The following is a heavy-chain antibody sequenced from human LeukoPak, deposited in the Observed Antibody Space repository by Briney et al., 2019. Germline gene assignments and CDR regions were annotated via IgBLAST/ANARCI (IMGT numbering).Heavy chain of an antibody. CDR3: ALLAVASDFDY. CDR2: ISSGAITM. J-gene: IGHJ4*02. CDR1: GFMFRSFE. Sequence: GGSLRLSCAASGFMFRSFEMYWVRQAPGKGLEWLAYISSGAITMYYADSVKGRFTISRDDAKNSLFLQMNSLRAEDTAVYYCALLAVASDFDYWGQGALVTVSS. D-gene: IGHD6-19*01. V-gene: IGHV3-48*03.